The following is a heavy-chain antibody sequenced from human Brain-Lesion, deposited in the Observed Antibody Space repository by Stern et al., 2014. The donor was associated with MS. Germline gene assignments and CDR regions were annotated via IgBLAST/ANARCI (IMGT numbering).Heavy chain of an antibody. CDR3: ARDQRGITIFGVVTDYYYLGMDV. CDR2: INPNTGGP. Sequence: VQLLESGAEVKKPGASVKVSCKTSGYIFTGYYIHWVRHAPGQGLEWMAWINPNTGGPKYAQKFQGRVTMSRDTSISTAYVELSSLTSDDTAVYYCARDQRGITIFGVVTDYYYLGMDVWGQGTTVTVSS. CDR1: GYIFTGYY. D-gene: IGHD3-3*01. J-gene: IGHJ6*02. V-gene: IGHV1-2*02.